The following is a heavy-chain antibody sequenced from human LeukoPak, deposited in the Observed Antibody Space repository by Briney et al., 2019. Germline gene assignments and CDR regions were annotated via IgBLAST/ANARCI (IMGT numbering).Heavy chain of an antibody. V-gene: IGHV3-11*01. D-gene: IGHD6-13*01. CDR1: GFPFSDYY. J-gene: IGHJ4*02. CDR3: ARGLSSSWYWYDY. CDR2: ITSSSKTI. Sequence: GSLSLSCAASGFPFSDYYMSWIRQAPGKGLEWVSYITSSSKTIYYGDSVKGRFTISRDNAKKSLYLQMTSLTVEDTAVYYCARGLSSSWYWYDYWGQGTLVTVSS.